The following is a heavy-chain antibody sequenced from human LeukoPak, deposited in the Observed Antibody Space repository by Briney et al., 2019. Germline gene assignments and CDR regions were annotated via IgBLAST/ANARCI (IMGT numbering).Heavy chain of an antibody. CDR1: GASVSGSNYY. D-gene: IGHD2-21*02. CDR3: ARRVTYNWFDP. J-gene: IGHJ5*02. V-gene: IGHV4-39*01. Sequence: SETLSLTCTVSGASVSGSNYYWGWIPQPPGMGLEWIGNIYSSGSTYYNASLQSRVTISIDTSKNQFSLRLNSVTAADTAMYYCARRVTYNWFDPWGQGTLVTVSS. CDR2: IYSSGST.